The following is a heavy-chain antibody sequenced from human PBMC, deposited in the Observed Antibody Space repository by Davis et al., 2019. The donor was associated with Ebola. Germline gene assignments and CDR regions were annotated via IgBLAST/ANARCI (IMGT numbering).Heavy chain of an antibody. D-gene: IGHD1-26*01. CDR1: GGSFSGYY. V-gene: IGHV4-34*12. CDR3: ARTWELPYYYYGMDV. CDR2: VIDSGIT. J-gene: IGHJ6*02. Sequence: MPSETLSLTCAVYGGSFSGYYWSWVRQSPGKGLEWIGEVIDSGITNYNPSLKSRVSVSVDTSKNQFSLKLSSVTAADTAVYYCARTWELPYYYYGMDVWGQGTTVTVSS.